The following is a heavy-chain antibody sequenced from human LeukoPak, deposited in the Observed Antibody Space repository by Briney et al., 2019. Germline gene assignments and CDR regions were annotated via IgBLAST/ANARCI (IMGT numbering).Heavy chain of an antibody. CDR2: ISAYNGNT. J-gene: IGHJ3*02. CDR3: ARGMTTVTPGAFDI. V-gene: IGHV1-18*04. Sequence: GASVKVSCKASGDTFTSYFMHWVRQAPGQGLEWMGWISAYNGNTNYAQKLQGRVTMTTDTSTSTAYMELRSLRSDDTAVYYCARGMTTVTPGAFDIWGQGTMVTVSS. CDR1: GDTFTSYF. D-gene: IGHD4-17*01.